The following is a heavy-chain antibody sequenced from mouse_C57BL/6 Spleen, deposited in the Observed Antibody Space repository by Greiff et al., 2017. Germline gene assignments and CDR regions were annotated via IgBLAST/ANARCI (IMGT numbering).Heavy chain of an antibody. V-gene: IGHV1-69*01. D-gene: IGHD2-3*01. CDR3: ARSGLLRSFDY. Sequence: VQLQQSGAELVMPGASVKLSCKASGYTFTSYWMHWVKQRPGQGLEWIGEIDPSDSYTNYNQKFKGKSTLTVDKSSSTAYMQLSSLTSEDSAVYYCARSGLLRSFDYWGQGTTLTVSS. CDR2: IDPSDSYT. J-gene: IGHJ2*01. CDR1: GYTFTSYW.